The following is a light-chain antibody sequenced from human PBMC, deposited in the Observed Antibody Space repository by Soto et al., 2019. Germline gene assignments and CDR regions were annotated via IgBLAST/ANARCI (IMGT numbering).Light chain of an antibody. V-gene: IGLV7-43*01. CDR3: LLYYGGAQLV. CDR2: STN. Sequence: QTVVTQEPSLTVSPGGTVTLTCASSTGAVTSGYYPNWFQQKPGQAPRALIYSTNKKHSWTPARFSGSLLGGKAALTLSGVQPEDEAEYYCLLYYGGAQLVFGGGTQLTVL. J-gene: IGLJ3*02. CDR1: TGAVTSGYY.